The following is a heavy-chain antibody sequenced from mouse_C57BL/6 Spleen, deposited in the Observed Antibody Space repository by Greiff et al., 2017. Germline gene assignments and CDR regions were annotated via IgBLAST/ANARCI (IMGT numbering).Heavy chain of an antibody. CDR2: IDPETGGT. J-gene: IGHJ2*01. CDR1: GYTFTDYE. CDR3: TVYDY. V-gene: IGHV1-15*01. Sequence: LVESGAELVRPGASVTLSCKASGYTFTDYEMHWVKQTPVHGLEWIGAIDPETGGTAYNQKFKGKAILTADKSSSTAYMELRSLTSEDSAVYYCTVYDYWGQGTTLTVSS.